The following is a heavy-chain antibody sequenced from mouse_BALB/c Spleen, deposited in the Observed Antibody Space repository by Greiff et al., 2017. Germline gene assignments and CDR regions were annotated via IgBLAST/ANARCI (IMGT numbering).Heavy chain of an antibody. V-gene: IGHV2-4-1*01. Sequence: QVHVKQSGPGLVQPSQSLSITCTVSGFSLTSYGVHWVRQSPGKGLEWLGVIWSGGSTDYNAAFISRLSISKDNSKSQVFFKMNSLQADDTAIYYCARNWGPQYAMDYWGQGTSVTVSS. CDR2: IWSGGST. CDR3: ARNWGPQYAMDY. J-gene: IGHJ4*01. D-gene: IGHD3-3*01. CDR1: GFSLTSYG.